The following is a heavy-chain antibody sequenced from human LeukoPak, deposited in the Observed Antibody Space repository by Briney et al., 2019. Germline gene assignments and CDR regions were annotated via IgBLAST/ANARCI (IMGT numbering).Heavy chain of an antibody. Sequence: SETLSLTCAVYGGSFSGYYWSWIRQPPGKGLEWIGEINHSGSTNYNPSLKSRVTISVDTSKNQFSLKLSSVTAADAAVYYCARRSYMDVWGKGTTVTVSS. CDR2: INHSGST. V-gene: IGHV4-34*01. CDR1: GGSFSGYY. CDR3: ARRSYMDV. J-gene: IGHJ6*03.